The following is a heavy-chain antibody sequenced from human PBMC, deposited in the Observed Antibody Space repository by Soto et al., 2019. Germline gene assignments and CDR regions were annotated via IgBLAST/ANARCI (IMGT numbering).Heavy chain of an antibody. J-gene: IGHJ4*02. CDR2: IYHSGST. CDR3: ARGSDYDYVWGSYRSTNYYFDY. CDR1: GGSISSGGYS. D-gene: IGHD3-16*02. Sequence: PSETLSLTCAGSGGSISSGGYSWSWIRQPPGKGLEWIGYIYHSGSTYYNPSLKSRVTISVDRSKNQFSLKLSSVTAADTAVYYCARGSDYDYVWGSYRSTNYYFDYWGQGTLVTVSS. V-gene: IGHV4-30-2*01.